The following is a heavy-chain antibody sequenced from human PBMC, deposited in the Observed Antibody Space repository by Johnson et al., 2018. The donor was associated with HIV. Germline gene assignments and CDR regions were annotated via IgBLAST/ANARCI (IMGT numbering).Heavy chain of an antibody. J-gene: IGHJ3*02. CDR1: AFTFSSYA. V-gene: IGHV3-30*02. CDR3: AREGRLGSYLGGVAFEI. CDR2: IHYDGNNK. D-gene: IGHD1-26*01. Sequence: QVTLVESGGGVVQPGGFLRLSCAASAFTFSSYAIHWVRQAPGKGLEWVAFIHYDGNNKYYADSVKGRFTISRDNSKNTLYLQMHSLRAEDTAVYYCAREGRLGSYLGGVAFEIWGQGTMVTVSS.